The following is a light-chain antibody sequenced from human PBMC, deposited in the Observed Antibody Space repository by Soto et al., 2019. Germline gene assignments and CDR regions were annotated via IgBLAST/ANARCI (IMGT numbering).Light chain of an antibody. CDR1: TSDIGAYNY. Sequence: QSVLTQPASVSGSPGQSITISCTGTTSDIGAYNYVSWYQQHPGKAPKLMIYEVTNRPSGASDRFSGSKSDNTASLTISGLRAEDEAHYYCTSYTTKSTWVFGGGTKVTVL. CDR3: TSYTTKSTWV. J-gene: IGLJ3*02. CDR2: EVT. V-gene: IGLV2-14*01.